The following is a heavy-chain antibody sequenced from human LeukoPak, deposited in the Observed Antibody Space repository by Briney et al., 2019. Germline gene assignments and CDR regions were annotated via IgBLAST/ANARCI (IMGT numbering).Heavy chain of an antibody. CDR2: IGGGGGSI. J-gene: IGHJ4*02. V-gene: IGHV3-23*01. D-gene: IGHD3-22*01. CDR3: AKDSRGYYRPIDY. Sequence: GGSLRLSCAASGFTFTSYAMSWVRQAPGKGLEWVSGIGGGGGSIFYADSVKGRFTISRDNSKSTLYLQMSSLRAEDTAVYYCAKDSRGYYRPIDYWGQGTLVTVSS. CDR1: GFTFTSYA.